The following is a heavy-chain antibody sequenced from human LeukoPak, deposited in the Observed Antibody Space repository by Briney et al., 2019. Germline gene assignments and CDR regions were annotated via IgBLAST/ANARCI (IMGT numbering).Heavy chain of an antibody. V-gene: IGHV3-48*01. Sequence: GGSPRLFCAVSGFSFSTYSMNWVRQAPGKGLEWVSYISSTSSTIYYADSVKGRFTISRDNAKNSLYLQMNSLRAEDTAVYYCVRGEHGYSYGNDYWGQGTLVTVSS. J-gene: IGHJ4*02. CDR3: VRGEHGYSYGNDY. CDR2: ISSTSSTI. CDR1: GFSFSTYS. D-gene: IGHD5-18*01.